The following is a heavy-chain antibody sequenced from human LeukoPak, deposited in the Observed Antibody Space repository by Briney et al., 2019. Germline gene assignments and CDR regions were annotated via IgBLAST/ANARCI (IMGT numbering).Heavy chain of an antibody. D-gene: IGHD2-15*01. CDR1: GGSISSGGYS. V-gene: IGHV4-31*11. J-gene: IGHJ4*02. CDR2: ICYSGST. CDR3: ARDDVSCSGGSCTEN. Sequence: SQTLSLTCAVSGGSISSGGYSWSWIRQHPGKGLEWIGYICYSGSTYYNPSLKSRVTISVDTSKNQFSLKLSSVTAADTAVYYCARDDVSCSGGSCTENWGQGTLVTVSS.